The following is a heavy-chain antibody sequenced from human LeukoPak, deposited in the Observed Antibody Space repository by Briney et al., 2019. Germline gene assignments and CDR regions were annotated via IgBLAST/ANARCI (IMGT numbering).Heavy chain of an antibody. Sequence: WASVKVSCKVSGYTLTELSMHWVRQAPGQGLEWMGIINPSGGTTTYTQKFQGRVTMTRDMSTSTVYMELSSLRSEDTGVYYCAREGGDTPMVKFDSWGQGTLVTVSS. V-gene: IGHV1-46*01. CDR1: GYTLTELS. CDR2: INPSGGTT. J-gene: IGHJ4*02. D-gene: IGHD5-18*01. CDR3: AREGGDTPMVKFDS.